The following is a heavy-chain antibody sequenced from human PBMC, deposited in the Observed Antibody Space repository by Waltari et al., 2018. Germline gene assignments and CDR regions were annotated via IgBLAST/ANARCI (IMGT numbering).Heavy chain of an antibody. V-gene: IGHV1-69*13. J-gene: IGHJ4*02. D-gene: IGHD6-6*01. CDR2: SIPIFGTA. CDR3: ASPPPSSSQSSPFDY. Sequence: QVQLVQSGAEVKKPGSSVKVSCKASGGTFSSYAISWVRQAPGQGLEWMGGSIPIFGTANYAQKFQGRVTITADESTSTAYMELSSLRSEDTAVYYCASPPPSSSQSSPFDYWGQGTLVTVSS. CDR1: GGTFSSYA.